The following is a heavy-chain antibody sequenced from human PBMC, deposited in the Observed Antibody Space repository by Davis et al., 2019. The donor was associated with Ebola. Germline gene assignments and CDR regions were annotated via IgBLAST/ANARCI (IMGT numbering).Heavy chain of an antibody. V-gene: IGHV1-69*13. CDR2: IIPIFGTA. CDR3: AKTDCSGGSCYSVDY. J-gene: IGHJ4*02. Sequence: AASVKVSCKASGGTFSSYAISWVRQAPGQGLEWMGGIIPIFGTANYAQKFQGRVTITADESTSTAYMELSSLRSEDTAVYYCAKTDCSGGSCYSVDYWGQGTLVTVSS. CDR1: GGTFSSYA. D-gene: IGHD2-15*01.